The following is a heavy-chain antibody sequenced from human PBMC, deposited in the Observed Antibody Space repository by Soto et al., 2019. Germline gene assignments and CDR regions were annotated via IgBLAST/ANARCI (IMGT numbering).Heavy chain of an antibody. CDR2: ISGSGGST. J-gene: IGHJ6*03. CDR3: AKDLRGCSGGSCGYYYMDV. Sequence: GGSLRLSCAASGFTFSSYAMSWVRQAPGKGLEWVSAISGSGGSTYYADSVKGRFTISRDNSKNTLYLQMNSLRAEDTAVYYCAKDLRGCSGGSCGYYYMDVWGKGTTVTVSS. D-gene: IGHD2-15*01. CDR1: GFTFSSYA. V-gene: IGHV3-23*01.